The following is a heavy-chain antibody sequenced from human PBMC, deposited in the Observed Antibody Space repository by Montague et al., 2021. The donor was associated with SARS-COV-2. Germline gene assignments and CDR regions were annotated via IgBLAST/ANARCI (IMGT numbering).Heavy chain of an antibody. Sequence: SETLSLTCTVSGDSTSSSSYYWGWIRQPPGKGLEWIGSINNRGNTYNNPSLRSRVSISVDTSKNQFSLNVRSVTAADTGLFYCVRVTHPRSAWPYYMDVWGKGTTVTV. D-gene: IGHD4-11*01. CDR3: VRVTHPRSAWPYYMDV. CDR1: GDSTSSSSYY. V-gene: IGHV4-39*01. J-gene: IGHJ6*03. CDR2: INNRGNT.